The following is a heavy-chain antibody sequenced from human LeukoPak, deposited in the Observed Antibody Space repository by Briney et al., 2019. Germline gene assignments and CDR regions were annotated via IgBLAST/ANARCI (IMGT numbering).Heavy chain of an antibody. V-gene: IGHV4-59*08. CDR1: GGSISPHY. CDR3: ARRYSGYGNAFDI. CDR2: IYYTGST. D-gene: IGHD5-12*01. J-gene: IGHJ3*02. Sequence: SETLSLTCTVSGGSISPHYWSWIRQPPGKGLEWIGYIYYTGSTNYNPSLKSRVTISVDTSKNQFSLKLYSVTAADTAVYYCARRYSGYGNAFDIWGQGTMVTVSS.